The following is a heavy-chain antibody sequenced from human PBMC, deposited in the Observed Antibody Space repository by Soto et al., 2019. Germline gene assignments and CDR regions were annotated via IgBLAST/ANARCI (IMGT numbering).Heavy chain of an antibody. Sequence: ASVKVSCKASGGTFSSYAISWVRQAPGQGLEWMGGIIPIFGTANYAQKFQGRVTITADESTSTAYMELSSLRSEDTAVYYCATFLLRSAYVGFDYWGQGTLVTVSS. CDR1: GGTFSSYA. D-gene: IGHD4-17*01. V-gene: IGHV1-69*13. CDR2: IIPIFGTA. CDR3: ATFLLRSAYVGFDY. J-gene: IGHJ4*02.